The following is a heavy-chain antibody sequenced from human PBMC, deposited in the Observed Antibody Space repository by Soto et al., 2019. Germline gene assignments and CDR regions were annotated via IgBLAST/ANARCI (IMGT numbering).Heavy chain of an antibody. V-gene: IGHV3-48*03. D-gene: IGHD3-10*01. J-gene: IGHJ6*02. Sequence: EVQLVESGGGLVQPGGSLRLSCATSGFTFSSYAMNWVRQAPGKGLEWISRINTRSSRIYYADSVRGRFTISRDNAKNSLYLQINSLTAADTAVYYCVRDNGAMDVCGQGTTVTVSS. CDR3: VRDNGAMDV. CDR1: GFTFSSYA. CDR2: INTRSSRI.